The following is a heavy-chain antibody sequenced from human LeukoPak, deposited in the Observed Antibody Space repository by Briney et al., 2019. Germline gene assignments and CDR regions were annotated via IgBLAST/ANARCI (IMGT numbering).Heavy chain of an antibody. J-gene: IGHJ4*02. CDR2: IRYDGSNK. CDR1: GFTFSSYG. Sequence: PGGSLRLSCAASGFTFSSYGMHWVRQAPGKGLEWVAFIRYDGSNKYYADSVKGRFTISRDNSKNTLYLQMNSLRAEDTAVYYCAKDAGYSGSRVTFDYWGQGTLVTVSS. D-gene: IGHD5-12*01. V-gene: IGHV3-30*02. CDR3: AKDAGYSGSRVTFDY.